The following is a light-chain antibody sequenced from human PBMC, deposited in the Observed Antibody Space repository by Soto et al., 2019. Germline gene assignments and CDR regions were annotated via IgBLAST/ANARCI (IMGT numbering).Light chain of an antibody. Sequence: DIQMTQSPSSLSASVGDRVTITCQASQDIDNYLNWYQQKPRKAHKLXIYAAYTLQSGVQSRFSGSGSGTDFTLTIRSLQPEDFATYYCKQLNSYPITFGQGTRLEIK. CDR1: QDIDNY. CDR2: AAY. V-gene: IGKV1-9*01. J-gene: IGKJ5*01. CDR3: KQLNSYPIT.